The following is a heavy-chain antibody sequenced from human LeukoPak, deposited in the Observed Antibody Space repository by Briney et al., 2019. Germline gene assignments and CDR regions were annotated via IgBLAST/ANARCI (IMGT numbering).Heavy chain of an antibody. J-gene: IGHJ6*03. D-gene: IGHD5-24*01. CDR2: IYPGDSDT. V-gene: IGHV5-51*01. CDR3: ARARDGYKCIYYYFYIDV. CDR1: GYSFTSYW. Sequence: GESLKIFCKGSGYSFTSYWIGWVRQMPGKGLEWMGIIYPGDSDTIYSPSFQGQVTISADKSISTAYLQWSSLKASDTAMYYCARARDGYKCIYYYFYIDVWGKGTTVTVSS.